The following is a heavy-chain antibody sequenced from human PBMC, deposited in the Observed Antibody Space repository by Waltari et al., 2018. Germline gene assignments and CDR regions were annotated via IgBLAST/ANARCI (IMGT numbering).Heavy chain of an antibody. CDR2: IYSVGST. V-gene: IGHV3-66*02. J-gene: IGHJ4*02. CDR1: GFTVTNNY. D-gene: IGHD1-1*01. CDR3: ARSTGTWPSYFDY. Sequence: EVQLVESGGGLVQPGGSLRLSCAASGFTVTNNYMSWVRQAPGKGLEWVSVIYSVGSTYYADSVKGRFTISRDNSKNTVYLQMNSLRDEDTAVYYCARSTGTWPSYFDYWGQGTQVTVSS.